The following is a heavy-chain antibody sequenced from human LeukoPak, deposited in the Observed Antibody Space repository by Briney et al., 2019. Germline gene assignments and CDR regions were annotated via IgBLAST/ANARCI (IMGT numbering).Heavy chain of an antibody. Sequence: EASVKVSCTASGGTFSSYAISWVRQAPGQGLEWMGGIIPIFGTANYAQKFQGRVTITADESTSTAYMELSSLRSEDTAVYYCARSGGNSMSDYWGQGTLVTVSS. J-gene: IGHJ4*02. CDR1: GGTFSSYA. CDR2: IIPIFGTA. CDR3: ARSGGNSMSDY. V-gene: IGHV1-69*13. D-gene: IGHD4-23*01.